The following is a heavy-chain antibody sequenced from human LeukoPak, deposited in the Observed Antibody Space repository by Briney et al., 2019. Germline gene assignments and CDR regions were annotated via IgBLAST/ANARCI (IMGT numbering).Heavy chain of an antibody. J-gene: IGHJ4*02. CDR2: IYHSGST. Sequence: SETLSLTCAVSGGSISSSNWWSWVRQPPGKGLEWIGEIYHSGSTNYNPSLKSRVTISVDKSKNQFSLKLSSVTAADTAVYYCAKDPVPYSSRSAYFDYWGQGTLVTVSS. V-gene: IGHV4-4*02. D-gene: IGHD6-13*01. CDR1: GGSISSSNW. CDR3: AKDPVPYSSRSAYFDY.